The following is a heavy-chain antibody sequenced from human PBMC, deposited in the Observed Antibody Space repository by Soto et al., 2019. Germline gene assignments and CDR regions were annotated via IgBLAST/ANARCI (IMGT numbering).Heavy chain of an antibody. CDR2: ISSSSSYI. J-gene: IGHJ4*02. D-gene: IGHD5-12*01. V-gene: IGHV3-21*01. CDR1: GFTFSSYS. Sequence: EVQLVESGGGLVKPGGSLRLSCAASGFTFSSYSMNWVRQAPGKGLEWVSSISSSSSYIYYADSVKGRFTISRDNAKNSLYLQMNSLRAEDTAVYYCARVGYSGYDGIDYWGQGTLVTVSS. CDR3: ARVGYSGYDGIDY.